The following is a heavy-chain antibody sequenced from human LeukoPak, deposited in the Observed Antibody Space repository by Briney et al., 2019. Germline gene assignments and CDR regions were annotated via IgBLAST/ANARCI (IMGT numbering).Heavy chain of an antibody. CDR1: GYSFTNYA. V-gene: IGHV1-18*01. CDR3: ARDPGGHLDY. J-gene: IGHJ4*02. Sequence: GESLKISCKGSGYSFTNYALSWVRQAPGQGLEWMGWISAYNGNTNYAQRFQGRVTMTTDTSTRTIYMELRSLRSDDTAVYYCARDPGGHLDYWGQGTLVTVSS. D-gene: IGHD3-10*01. CDR2: ISAYNGNT.